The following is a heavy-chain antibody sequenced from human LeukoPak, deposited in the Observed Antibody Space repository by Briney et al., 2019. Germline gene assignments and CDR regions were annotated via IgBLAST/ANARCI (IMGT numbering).Heavy chain of an antibody. CDR1: GGTFSSYA. Sequence: GASVKVSCKASGGTFSSYAISWVRQAPGQGLEWMGIFIPSGGSTSYAQKFQGRVTMTKDTSTSTVYMELSSLRSEDTAVYYCARDPLKVAATGLDYWGQGTLVTVSS. D-gene: IGHD6-13*01. J-gene: IGHJ4*02. CDR3: ARDPLKVAATGLDY. V-gene: IGHV1-46*01. CDR2: FIPSGGST.